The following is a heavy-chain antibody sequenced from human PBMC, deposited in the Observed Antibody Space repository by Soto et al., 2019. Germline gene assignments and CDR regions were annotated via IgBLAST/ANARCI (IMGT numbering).Heavy chain of an antibody. D-gene: IGHD1-1*01. CDR2: INPSGGST. V-gene: IGHV1-46*01. CDR1: GYSFTTYY. J-gene: IGHJ4*02. CDR3: ARNDKSGLDY. Sequence: QVQLVQSGAEVKKPGASMQVSCKASGYSFTTYYIHWVRQAPGQGLEWMGFINPSGGSTSYAQKFQGRVTMTRDTSTSTVHMELRSLRSEDTAVYYCARNDKSGLDYWGQGTLVTVSS.